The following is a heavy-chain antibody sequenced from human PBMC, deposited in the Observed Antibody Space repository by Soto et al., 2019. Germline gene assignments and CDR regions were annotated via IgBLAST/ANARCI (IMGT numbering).Heavy chain of an antibody. CDR3: ARTGDGHHDFLDY. CDR1: GFTVSSYL. V-gene: IGHV3-7*01. Sequence: PGGSLRLFCAASGFTVSSYLTNWVRQAPGKGLEWVANINQDGNEDNLLDSVKGRFTISRDNAKNSLFLQMNSLRVDDTAVYYCARTGDGHHDFLDYWGQGALVTVSS. CDR2: INQDGNED. D-gene: IGHD1-1*01. J-gene: IGHJ4*02.